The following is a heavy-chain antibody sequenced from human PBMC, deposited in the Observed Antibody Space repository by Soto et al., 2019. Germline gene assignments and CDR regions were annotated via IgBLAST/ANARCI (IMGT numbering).Heavy chain of an antibody. V-gene: IGHV1-2*02. CDR3: ARGVGSGSYYNQYNWFDP. J-gene: IGHJ5*02. CDR2: INPNSGGT. CDR1: GYTVTGYY. Sequence: GASVKVSCKASGYTVTGYYMHWVRQAPGQGLEWMGWINPNSGGTKYAQKLQGRVTMTTDTSTSTAYMELRSLRSDDTAVYYCARGVGSGSYYNQYNWFDPWGQGTLVTVSS. D-gene: IGHD3-10*01.